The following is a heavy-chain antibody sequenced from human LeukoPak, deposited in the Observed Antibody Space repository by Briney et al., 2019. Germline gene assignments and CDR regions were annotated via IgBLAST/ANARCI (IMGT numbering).Heavy chain of an antibody. J-gene: IGHJ6*02. CDR2: IKQDETEK. CDR3: ARGGGLDV. D-gene: IGHD3-16*01. CDR1: GFTFSNFW. Sequence: GGSLRLSCTASGFTFSNFWMGWVRQAPGKGLEWVANIKQDETEKFYLGSVKGRFTISRDNAKNSLYLQMSNLRAEDTAVYFCARGGGLDVWGQGATVTVSS. V-gene: IGHV3-7*03.